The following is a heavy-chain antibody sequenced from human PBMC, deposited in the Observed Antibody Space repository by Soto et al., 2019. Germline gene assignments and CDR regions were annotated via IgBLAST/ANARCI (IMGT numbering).Heavy chain of an antibody. Sequence: QVQLVESGGGVVQRGGSLRLSCAASGFTFSSYGMHWVRQAPGKGLEWVAVIWYDGSNKYYADSVKGRYSISRDDSKNTVYLQMNSLGAEDTAVSYCTRDPLIAVAAYDAFDIGGQGTSVTVSS. V-gene: IGHV3-33*01. CDR3: TRDPLIAVAAYDAFDI. CDR1: GFTFSSYG. CDR2: IWYDGSNK. D-gene: IGHD6-19*01. J-gene: IGHJ3*02.